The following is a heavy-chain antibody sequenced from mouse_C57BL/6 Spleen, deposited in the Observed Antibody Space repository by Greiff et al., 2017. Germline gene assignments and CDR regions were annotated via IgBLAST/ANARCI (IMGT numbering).Heavy chain of an antibody. V-gene: IGHV5-17*01. Sequence: EVKLLESGGGLVKPGGSLKLSCAASGFTFSDYGMHWVRQTPVKGLEWVAYISSGSSTTNYADTVKGRFTISTDNAKNTLFLQMTSLRSEDTAMYYCARDGSSYGFAYWGQGTLVTVSA. CDR3: ARDGSSYGFAY. CDR2: ISSGSSTT. CDR1: GFTFSDYG. J-gene: IGHJ3*01. D-gene: IGHD1-1*01.